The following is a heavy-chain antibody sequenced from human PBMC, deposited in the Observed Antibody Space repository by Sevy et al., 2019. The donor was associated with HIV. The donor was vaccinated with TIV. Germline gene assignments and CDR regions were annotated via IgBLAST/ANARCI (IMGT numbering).Heavy chain of an antibody. CDR2: IVVGSGNT. Sequence: ASVKVSCKASGFTFTSPAVQWVRQARGQRLEWIGWIVVGSGNTNYAQKFQETVTITRDMSTSTAYMELSSLRSEDTAVYYCAALIVGATKGDYWGQGTLVTVSS. V-gene: IGHV1-58*01. CDR1: GFTFTSPA. J-gene: IGHJ4*02. D-gene: IGHD1-26*01. CDR3: AALIVGATKGDY.